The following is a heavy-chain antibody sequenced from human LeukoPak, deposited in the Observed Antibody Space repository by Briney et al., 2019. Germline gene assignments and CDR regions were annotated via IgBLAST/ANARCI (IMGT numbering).Heavy chain of an antibody. J-gene: IGHJ4*02. CDR1: GYTFTSYG. D-gene: IGHD3-10*01. CDR3: ARGRFGDISFDY. V-gene: IGHV1-18*01. Sequence: ASVKVSCKSSGYTFTSYGITWVRQAPGQGLEWMGWINTYYGNTDYAQNFQGRVTMTTDTSTSTAYMELRSLRSDDTAVYYCARGRFGDISFDYWRQGTLVTVSS. CDR2: INTYYGNT.